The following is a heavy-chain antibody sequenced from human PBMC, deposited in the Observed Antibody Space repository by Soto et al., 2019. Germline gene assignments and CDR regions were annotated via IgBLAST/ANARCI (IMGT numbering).Heavy chain of an antibody. CDR2: IYSGGST. V-gene: IGHV3-66*01. J-gene: IGHJ4*02. D-gene: IGHD2-2*01. Sequence: GGSLRLSCAASEFTVSINYMTWVFQAPGKGLEWVSIIYSGGSTYYADSVKGRFTISRDNSKNILYLQMNSLRAEDTAVYYCSRDASSSSCLGYSDQGTLVTGSS. CDR3: SRDASSSSCLGY. CDR1: EFTVSINY.